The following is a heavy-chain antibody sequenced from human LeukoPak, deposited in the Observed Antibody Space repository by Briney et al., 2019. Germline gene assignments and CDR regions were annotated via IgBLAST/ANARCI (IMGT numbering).Heavy chain of an antibody. Sequence: GGSLRLSCAASGFSFSTYAMHWVRQAPSKGLEWVALISYDGSKIYYADFMNGRFTITRNNSKNTLYLHMNSLRTEGTSVYYCARRDAPWVTAGVDYSGQGTLGTVSS. CDR3: ARRDAPWVTAGVDY. J-gene: IGHJ4*02. CDR2: ISYDGSKI. V-gene: IGHV3-30*04. D-gene: IGHD2-21*02. CDR1: GFSFSTYA.